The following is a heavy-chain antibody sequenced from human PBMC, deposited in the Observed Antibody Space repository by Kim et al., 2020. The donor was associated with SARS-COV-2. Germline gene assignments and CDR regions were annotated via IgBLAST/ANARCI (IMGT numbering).Heavy chain of an antibody. D-gene: IGHD2-2*02. CDR3: AKDNLYDV. Sequence: GGSTDYGDSVKVRFTRSRDNSKNTLYLQMNSLRAEDTAVYYCAKDNLYDVWGKGNTVTVSS. CDR2: GGST. V-gene: IGHV3-23*01. J-gene: IGHJ6*04.